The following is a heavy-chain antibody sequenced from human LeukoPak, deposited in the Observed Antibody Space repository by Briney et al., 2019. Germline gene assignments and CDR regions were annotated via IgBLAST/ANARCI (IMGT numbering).Heavy chain of an antibody. CDR3: ARVRGGRSWYYYGMDV. D-gene: IGHD3-16*01. Sequence: PGGSLRLSCVASGFTFSNFAMHWVRQAPGKGLEWVAVISYDGDNEYYADSVKGQFTISRDNSKDRLYLQMNSLRPEDTAMYYCARVRGGRSWYYYGMDVWGRGTTVTVSS. J-gene: IGHJ6*02. CDR1: GFTFSNFA. CDR2: ISYDGDNE. V-gene: IGHV3-30-3*01.